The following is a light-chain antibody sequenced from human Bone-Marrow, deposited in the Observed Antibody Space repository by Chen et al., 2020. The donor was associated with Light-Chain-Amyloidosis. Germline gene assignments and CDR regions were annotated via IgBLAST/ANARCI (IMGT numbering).Light chain of an antibody. J-gene: IGLJ2*01. CDR1: DLPTKY. Sequence: SYELTQPPSVSVSPGQTARITCSGDDLPTKYAYWYQQKPGQDPVLEIHRDTERPSGISERFCGSSSGTTATLTISGVQAEDEADYHCQSADSSGTYEVIFGGGTKLTVL. CDR2: RDT. V-gene: IGLV3-25*03. CDR3: QSADSSGTYEVI.